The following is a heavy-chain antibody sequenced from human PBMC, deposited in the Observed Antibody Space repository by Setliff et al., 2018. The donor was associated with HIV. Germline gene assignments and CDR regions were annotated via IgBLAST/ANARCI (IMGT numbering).Heavy chain of an antibody. CDR1: GYSFTSYW. V-gene: IGHV5-10-1*01. J-gene: IGHJ4*02. Sequence: GESLKISCKGSGYSFTSYWISWVRQMPGKGLEWMGRIDPSDSYTNYSPSFQGHVTISADKSISTAYLQWSSLKASDTAMYYCARQGGSSWYEDSWGQGTLVTVSS. D-gene: IGHD6-13*01. CDR3: ARQGGSSWYEDS. CDR2: IDPSDSYT.